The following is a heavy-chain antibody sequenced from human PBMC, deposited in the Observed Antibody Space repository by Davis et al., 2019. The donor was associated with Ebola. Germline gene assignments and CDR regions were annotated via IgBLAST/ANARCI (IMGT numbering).Heavy chain of an antibody. CDR3: ARGTTVGWDNWFDP. V-gene: IGHV3-7*01. D-gene: IGHD4-11*01. Sequence: GESLKISCAASGFPFSSYWMSWVRQAPGKGLEWVANIKQDGSEKYYVDSVKGRFTISRDNAKNSLYLQMNSLRAEDTAVYYCARGTTVGWDNWFDPWGQGTLVTVSS. J-gene: IGHJ5*02. CDR1: GFPFSSYW. CDR2: IKQDGSEK.